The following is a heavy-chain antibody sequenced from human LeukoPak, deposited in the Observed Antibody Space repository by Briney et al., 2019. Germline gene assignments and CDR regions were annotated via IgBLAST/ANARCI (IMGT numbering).Heavy chain of an antibody. CDR3: ARELNYYGLGLQSIVPYYYGMDV. Sequence: GASVKVSCKASGYTFTSYGISWVRQAPGQGLEWMGWISAYNGNTNYAQKLQGRVTMTTDTSTSTAYMELRSLRSDDTAVYYCARELNYYGLGLQSIVPYYYGMDVWGQGTTVTVSS. V-gene: IGHV1-18*01. CDR2: ISAYNGNT. CDR1: GYTFTSYG. D-gene: IGHD3-10*01. J-gene: IGHJ6*02.